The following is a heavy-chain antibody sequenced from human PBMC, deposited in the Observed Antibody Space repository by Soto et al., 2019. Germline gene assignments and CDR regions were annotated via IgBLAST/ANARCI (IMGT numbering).Heavy chain of an antibody. CDR1: GFTFSSYG. V-gene: IGHV3-30*18. CDR3: AKVGGYDSSGYYGYYFDY. D-gene: IGHD3-22*01. Sequence: QVQLVESGGGVVQPGRSLRLSCAASGFTFSSYGMHWVRQTPGKGLEWVAVISYDGSNKYYADSVKGRFTISRDNSKNTLYLQMNSLRAEDTAVYYCAKVGGYDSSGYYGYYFDYWGQGTLVTVSS. J-gene: IGHJ4*02. CDR2: ISYDGSNK.